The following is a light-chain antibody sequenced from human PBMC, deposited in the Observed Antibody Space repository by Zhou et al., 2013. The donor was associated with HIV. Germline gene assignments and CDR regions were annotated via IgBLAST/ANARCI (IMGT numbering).Light chain of an antibody. CDR1: QTIINY. J-gene: IGKJ1*01. CDR2: ATS. V-gene: IGKV1-39*01. CDR3: QKYNSAPWT. Sequence: DIQMTQSPSSLSASVGDRVTITCRASQTIINYLNWYQQKPGKAPKLLIYATSSLQGGVPSRFSGSGSGTDFTLTITSLQREDVATYYCQKYNSAPWTFGQGTKVEI.